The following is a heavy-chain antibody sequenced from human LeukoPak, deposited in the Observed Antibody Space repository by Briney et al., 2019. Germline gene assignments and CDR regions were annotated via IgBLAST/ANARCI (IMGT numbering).Heavy chain of an antibody. V-gene: IGHV4-59*01. D-gene: IGHD7-27*01. CDR2: IYHTGST. CDR1: DDSITIYC. J-gene: IGHJ4*02. Sequence: PSETLSLTCTVSDDSITIYCWTWIRQPPGKGLEWIGYIYHTGSTNYNPSLNSRVTISRDTSKNHFSPKLSSATAADTAVYYCASRKLGNDYWGQGTLVTVSS. CDR3: ASRKLGNDY.